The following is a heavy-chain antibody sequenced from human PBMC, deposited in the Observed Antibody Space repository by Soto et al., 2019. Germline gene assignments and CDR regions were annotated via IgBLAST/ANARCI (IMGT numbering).Heavy chain of an antibody. CDR2: IYHSGKT. CDR3: ARDRPGTAAAASDAFDI. D-gene: IGHD6-13*01. Sequence: PSETLSLTCVVSGYSISSGFYWGWIRQPPGRGLEWIGSIYHSGKTYYNPSLKSRLTISVDTSKNQFSLKLSSVTAADTAVYYCARDRPGTAAAASDAFDIWGQGTMVTVSS. CDR1: GYSISSGFY. V-gene: IGHV4-38-2*02. J-gene: IGHJ3*02.